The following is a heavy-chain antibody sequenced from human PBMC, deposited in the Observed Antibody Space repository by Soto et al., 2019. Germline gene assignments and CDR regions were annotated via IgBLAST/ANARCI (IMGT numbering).Heavy chain of an antibody. Sequence: QLQLQESGPGLVKPSETLSLTCTVSGGSISSSSYYWGWIRQPPGKGLEWIGCIYFSGSTYYNPSLKRRVPISVDTCKDQVSLKRGPGTAADTAVYYCAGRGAVAGTHYFDYWGRGTLVTVSS. J-gene: IGHJ4*02. V-gene: IGHV4-39*01. CDR3: AGRGAVAGTHYFDY. CDR2: IYFSGST. D-gene: IGHD6-19*01. CDR1: GGSISSSSYY.